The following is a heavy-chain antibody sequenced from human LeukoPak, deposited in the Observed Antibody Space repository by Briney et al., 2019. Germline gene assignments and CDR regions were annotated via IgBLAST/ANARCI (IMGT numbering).Heavy chain of an antibody. V-gene: IGHV4-61*02. CDR3: AREVIAVAGTGNFDY. CDR2: IYTSGST. D-gene: IGHD6-19*01. J-gene: IGHJ4*02. Sequence: SSETLSLTCTVSGGSISSGSYYWSWIRQPAGKGLEWIGRIYTSGSTNYNPSLKSRVTISVDTSKNQFSLKLSSVTAADTAVYYCAREVIAVAGTGNFDYWGQGTLVTVSS. CDR1: GGSISSGSYY.